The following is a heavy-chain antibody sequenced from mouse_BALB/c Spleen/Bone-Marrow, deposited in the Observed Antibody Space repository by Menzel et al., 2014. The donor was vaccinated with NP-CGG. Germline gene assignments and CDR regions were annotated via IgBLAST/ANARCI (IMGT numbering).Heavy chain of an antibody. V-gene: IGHV1-7*01. CDR3: ARETGTYVMDY. J-gene: IGHJ4*01. CDR1: GYTFTNYW. CDR2: INPGTGYT. D-gene: IGHD4-1*01. Sequence: VKVVESGAELTKPGASVTMSCKASGYTFTNYWIHWIKQRPGQGLEWIGYINPGTGYTVYNPNFKDKATLTADKSSITAYMQLSSLTSEDSSVYYCARETGTYVMDYWGQGTSVTVAS.